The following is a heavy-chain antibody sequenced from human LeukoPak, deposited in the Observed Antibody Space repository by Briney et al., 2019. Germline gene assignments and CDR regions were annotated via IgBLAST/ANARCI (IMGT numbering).Heavy chain of an antibody. CDR3: ARAREGNYYYMDV. CDR1: GGTFSSYA. J-gene: IGHJ6*03. V-gene: IGHV1-69*05. CDR2: IIPIFGTA. Sequence: ASVKVSCKASGGTFSSYAISWVRQAPGRGLEWMGGIIPIFGTANYAQKFQGRVTITTDESTSTAYMELSSLRSEDTAVYYCARAREGNYYYMDVWGKGPRSPSP.